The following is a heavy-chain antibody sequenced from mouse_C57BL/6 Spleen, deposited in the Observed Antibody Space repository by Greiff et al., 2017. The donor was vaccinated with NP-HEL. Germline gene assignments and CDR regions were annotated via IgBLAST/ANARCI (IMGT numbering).Heavy chain of an antibody. Sequence: VQLQESGPGLVQPSQRLSITCTVSGFSLTSYGVHWVRQSPGKGLEWLGVIWSGGSTDYNAAFIFRLSISKDKSKSQVFFKRNSLQADDTAIYYCARKSATTVVARDYAMDYWGQGTSVTVSS. CDR1: GFSLTSYG. J-gene: IGHJ4*01. V-gene: IGHV2-2*01. CDR3: ARKSATTVVARDYAMDY. D-gene: IGHD1-1*01. CDR2: IWSGGST.